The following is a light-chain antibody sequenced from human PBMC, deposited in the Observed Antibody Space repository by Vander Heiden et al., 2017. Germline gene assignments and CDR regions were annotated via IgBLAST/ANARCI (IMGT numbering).Light chain of an antibody. CDR3: CSFAVGSTYV. J-gene: IGLJ1*01. V-gene: IGLV2-23*02. CDR1: SSDVGRYDL. CDR2: EVI. Sequence: QSALTQPASVSGSPGQSITISCTGTSSDVGRYDLVSWYQQHPGNATKLIIYEVIKRPSGVSHRFSGSKSANTASLTISGLQAEDEADYYCCSFAVGSTYVFGTGTKVTVL.